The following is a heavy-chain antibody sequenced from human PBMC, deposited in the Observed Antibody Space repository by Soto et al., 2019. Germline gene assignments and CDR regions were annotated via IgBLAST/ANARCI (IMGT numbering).Heavy chain of an antibody. CDR1: GGSMSFYS. V-gene: IGHV4-4*08. CDR3: ARAHCSNDICYAFDI. D-gene: IGHD2-8*01. Sequence: QVQLQESGPGLVEPSETLSLTCAVSGGSMSFYSWSWIRQPPGKGLEWIGYIHPSGDTDYNPSLNNRVTIPVDRPHNHISLKLTSVTTADTAVYYCARAHCSNDICYAFDIWGPGTKVTVSS. J-gene: IGHJ3*02. CDR2: IHPSGDT.